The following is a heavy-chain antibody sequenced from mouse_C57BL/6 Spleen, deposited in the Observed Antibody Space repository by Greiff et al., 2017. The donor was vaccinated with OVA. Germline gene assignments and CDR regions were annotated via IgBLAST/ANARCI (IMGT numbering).Heavy chain of an antibody. V-gene: IGHV5-9-1*02. D-gene: IGHD1-1*01. Sequence: EVKLVESGEGLVKPGGSLKLSCAASGFTFSSYAMSWVRQTPEKRLEWVAYISSGGDYIYYADTVKGRFTISRDNARNTLYLQMSSLKSEDTAMYYCSNGNFITTVGWYFDVWGTGTTVTVSS. CDR3: SNGNFITTVGWYFDV. CDR2: ISSGGDYI. J-gene: IGHJ1*03. CDR1: GFTFSSYA.